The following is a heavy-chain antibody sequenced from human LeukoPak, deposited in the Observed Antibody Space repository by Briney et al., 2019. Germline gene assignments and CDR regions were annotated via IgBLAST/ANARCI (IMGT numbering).Heavy chain of an antibody. CDR2: ISYHGVDK. D-gene: IGHD1-26*01. CDR1: EFTFSRYA. CDR3: ARAVPTIHHMDV. Sequence: PGGSLRLSCAASEFTFSRYAMHWVRQTPGKGLEWLAVISYHGVDKFYRASVKGRFTISRDNVENTLFLQLDNVSAEYSGVYFCARAVPTIHHMDVWGKGTTVTVSS. V-gene: IGHV3-30*04. J-gene: IGHJ6*03.